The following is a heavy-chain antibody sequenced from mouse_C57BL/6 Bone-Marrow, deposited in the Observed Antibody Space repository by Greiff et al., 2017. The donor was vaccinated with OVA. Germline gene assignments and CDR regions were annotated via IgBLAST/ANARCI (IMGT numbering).Heavy chain of an antibody. CDR2: IYPGSGST. D-gene: IGHD1-1*01. CDR3: ARRYGSSYYFDY. Sequence: QVQLQQSGAELVKPGASVKMSCKASGYTFTSYWITWVKQRPGQGLEWIGDIYPGSGSTNYNEKFKSKATLTVDTSSSTAYMQLSSLTSEDSAVYYCARRYGSSYYFDYWGQGTTLTVSS. V-gene: IGHV1-55*01. J-gene: IGHJ2*01. CDR1: GYTFTSYW.